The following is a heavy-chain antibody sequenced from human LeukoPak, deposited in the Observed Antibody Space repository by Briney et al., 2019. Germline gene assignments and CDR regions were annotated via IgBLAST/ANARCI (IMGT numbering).Heavy chain of an antibody. D-gene: IGHD6-19*01. Sequence: SETLSLTCTVSGGSISTNSYSWTWIRQPPEKGLEWIGSIYYSGSTYYNPSLESRVTISVDTSKNQFSLKLSSATAADTAVYYCARRSSGWSHPPYFDYWGQGTLVTVSS. CDR2: IYYSGST. J-gene: IGHJ4*02. CDR1: GGSISTNSYS. CDR3: ARRSSGWSHPPYFDY. V-gene: IGHV4-39*01.